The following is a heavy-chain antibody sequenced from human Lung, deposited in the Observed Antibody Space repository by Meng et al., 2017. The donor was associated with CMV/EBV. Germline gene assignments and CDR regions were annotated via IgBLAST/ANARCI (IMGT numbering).Heavy chain of an antibody. V-gene: IGHV3-30*04. CDR3: ARAMRGPYCTSTTCPTANYYNYGMDV. D-gene: IGHD2-2*01. J-gene: IGHJ6*02. CDR2: ISFDGNEK. Sequence: GESLKISCAASGFTFSDYGVHWVRQAPGKGLEWVTVISFDGNEKYYADSVKGRFTISRDNSKNTLSLQMNSLRPEDTAVYYCARAMRGPYCTSTTCPTANYYNYGMDVWGQGNXVTVSS. CDR1: GFTFSDYG.